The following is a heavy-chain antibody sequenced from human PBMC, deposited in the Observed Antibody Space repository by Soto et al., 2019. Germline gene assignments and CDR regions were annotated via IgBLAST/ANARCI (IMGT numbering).Heavy chain of an antibody. J-gene: IGHJ4*02. Sequence: EVQLVESGGGLVQPGGSLRLYCVGSGFMFDSFAMNWVSQAPGKGLEWVAYINGGSDSIYYAESVKGRFTISRDNARNSLSLQMNSLSDEDTAVYYCAKSGDSAGWGIDFWGQGTLVTVSS. CDR3: AKSGDSAGWGIDF. D-gene: IGHD6-19*01. CDR2: INGGSDSI. CDR1: GFMFDSFA. V-gene: IGHV3-48*02.